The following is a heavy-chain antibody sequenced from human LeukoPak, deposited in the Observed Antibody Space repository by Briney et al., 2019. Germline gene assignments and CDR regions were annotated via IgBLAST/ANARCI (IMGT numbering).Heavy chain of an antibody. CDR2: ISYDGSKK. D-gene: IGHD2-2*02. CDR1: GFTFSSHV. CDR3: ARDMIVVVPAAIRDYYYGMDV. J-gene: IGHJ6*02. Sequence: PGGSLRLSCAAPGFTFSSHVMHTGPQAPGKGLERVPVISYDGSKKYYADSVNRRFTRPIDNSNITRYQQMNSLRAEDTAVYYCARDMIVVVPAAIRDYYYGMDVWGQGTTVTVSS. V-gene: IGHV3-30-3*01.